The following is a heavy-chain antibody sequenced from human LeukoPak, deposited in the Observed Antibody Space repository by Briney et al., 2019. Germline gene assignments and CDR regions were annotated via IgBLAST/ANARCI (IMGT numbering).Heavy chain of an antibody. J-gene: IGHJ6*02. D-gene: IGHD3-22*01. CDR1: GFTFSSYS. Sequence: PGGSLRLSCAASGFTFSSYSMHWVRQAPGKGLEWVAVISYDGSNKYNADSVKGRFTISRHNSKNTLYLQMNSLRREDTAEYYCARAEYDRSGSIYYYYGMDIWGQGTTVTVSS. V-gene: IGHV3-30-3*01. CDR3: ARAEYDRSGSIYYYYGMDI. CDR2: ISYDGSNK.